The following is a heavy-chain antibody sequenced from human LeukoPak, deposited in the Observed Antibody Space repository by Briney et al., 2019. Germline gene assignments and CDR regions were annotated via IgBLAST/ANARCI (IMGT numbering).Heavy chain of an antibody. J-gene: IGHJ4*02. CDR1: GYPFTSFY. CDR3: ARAQSDWPPYIDY. Sequence: ASVKVSCKASGYPFTSFYIYWVRQAPGQGLEWLGWISAYNGGTSYGQRLLDRVTMTIDTSTSTAFLDLRSLRYDDTAVYWCARAQSDWPPYIDYWGQGTLVTVSS. D-gene: IGHD3-9*01. CDR2: ISAYNGGT. V-gene: IGHV1-18*04.